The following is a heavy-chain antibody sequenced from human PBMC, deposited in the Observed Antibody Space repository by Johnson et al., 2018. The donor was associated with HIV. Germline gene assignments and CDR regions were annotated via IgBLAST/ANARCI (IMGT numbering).Heavy chain of an antibody. Sequence: VQLVESGGGLVQPGGSLRLSCADSGFTFSNYWMRWVRQAPGKGLEWVANITPDGSEKVYVDSAKGRFTISRDNSKNTLYLQMNSLRAEDTAVYDCAKDLTWMHLWPHSFEIWGQGTMVTVSS. V-gene: IGHV3-7*01. CDR3: AKDLTWMHLWPHSFEI. J-gene: IGHJ3*02. D-gene: IGHD5-18*01. CDR2: ITPDGSEK. CDR1: GFTFSNYW.